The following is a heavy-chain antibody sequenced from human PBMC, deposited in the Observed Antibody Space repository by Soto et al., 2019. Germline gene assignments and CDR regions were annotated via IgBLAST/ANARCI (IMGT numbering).Heavy chain of an antibody. CDR3: ARGGAMGVDY. CDR2: IYFDGITT. Sequence: GGSLRLSCTSSGFTFNTHWMHWVRQAPGKGLVWVSRIYFDGITTNYADSVKGRLTVSRDNAKNTVYLHVNTLRDEDTAVYYCARGGAMGVDYWGQGTLVTVSS. D-gene: IGHD1-26*01. CDR1: GFTFNTHW. V-gene: IGHV3-74*01. J-gene: IGHJ4*02.